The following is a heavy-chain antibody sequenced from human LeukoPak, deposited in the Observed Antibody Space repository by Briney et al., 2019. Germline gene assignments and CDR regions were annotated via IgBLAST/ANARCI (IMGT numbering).Heavy chain of an antibody. V-gene: IGHV3-21*01. CDR2: ISSSGTYI. CDR1: GFTFSSYS. D-gene: IGHD2-15*01. CDR3: ARGVGLLLPGVFDY. Sequence: GGSLRLSCAASGFTFSSYSMNWVRQAPGKGLEWVSSISSSGTYIYYADSVKGRFTISRDNAKNSLYLQMNSLRAEDTALYYCARGVGLLLPGVFDYWGQATLVTVSS. J-gene: IGHJ4*02.